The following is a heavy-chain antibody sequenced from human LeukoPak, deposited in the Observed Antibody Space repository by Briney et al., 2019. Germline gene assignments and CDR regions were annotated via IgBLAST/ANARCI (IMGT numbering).Heavy chain of an antibody. J-gene: IGHJ3*02. D-gene: IGHD3-22*01. Sequence: GGSLRLSCAASGFTFSSYSMNWVRQAPGKGLEWVSSISSSSSYIYYADSVKGRFTISRDNAKNSLYLQMNSLRAEDTAVYYCAREPEAAYYDSSGYPNDAFDIWGQGTMVTVSS. CDR1: GFTFSSYS. V-gene: IGHV3-21*01. CDR2: ISSSSSYI. CDR3: AREPEAAYYDSSGYPNDAFDI.